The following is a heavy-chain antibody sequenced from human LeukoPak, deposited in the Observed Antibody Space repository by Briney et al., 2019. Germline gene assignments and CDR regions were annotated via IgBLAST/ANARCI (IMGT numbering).Heavy chain of an antibody. V-gene: IGHV3-23*01. Sequence: PGGSLRLSCAASGFTFSSYAMSWVRQAPGKGLEWVSAISGSGGSTYYADSVKGRFTISRDNSKNMLYLQINSLRAEDTAVYYCAKELYSSGWYYFDYWGQGTLVTVSS. J-gene: IGHJ4*02. CDR3: AKELYSSGWYYFDY. CDR1: GFTFSSYA. CDR2: ISGSGGST. D-gene: IGHD6-19*01.